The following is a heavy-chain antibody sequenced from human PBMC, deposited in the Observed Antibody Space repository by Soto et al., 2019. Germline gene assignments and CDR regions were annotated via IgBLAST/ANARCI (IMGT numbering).Heavy chain of an antibody. Sequence: SETLSLTSTVSGGSISSYYWSWIRQPPGKGLEWIGYIYYSGSTNYNPSLKSRVTISVDTSKNQFSLKLSSVTAADTAVYYCARFSLYYYFDYWGQGTLVTVS. CDR3: ARFSLYYYFDY. CDR1: GGSISSYY. V-gene: IGHV4-59*01. D-gene: IGHD3-10*01. J-gene: IGHJ4*02. CDR2: IYYSGST.